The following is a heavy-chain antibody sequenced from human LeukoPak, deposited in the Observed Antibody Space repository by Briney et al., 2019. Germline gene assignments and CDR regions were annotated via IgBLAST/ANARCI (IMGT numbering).Heavy chain of an antibody. CDR2: ISGSGGST. CDR3: AKDSSGGDCCWFDP. D-gene: IGHD2-21*02. CDR1: GFIFNNYG. Sequence: QPGGSLRLSCAASGFIFNNYGLIWVRQAPGKGLEWVSAISGSGGSTYYADSVKGRFTISRDNSKNTLYLQMNSLRADDTAVYYCAKDSSGGDCCWFDPWGQGTLVTVSS. V-gene: IGHV3-23*01. J-gene: IGHJ5*02.